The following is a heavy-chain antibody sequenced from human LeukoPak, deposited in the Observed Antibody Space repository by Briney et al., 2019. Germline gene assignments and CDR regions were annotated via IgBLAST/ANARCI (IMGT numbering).Heavy chain of an antibody. D-gene: IGHD3-22*01. CDR3: AREVYDSSGAADY. J-gene: IGHJ4*02. CDR2: INPNSGGT. V-gene: IGHV1-2*02. Sequence: ASVTLSFTSSVYTFTVYYMHWVRPAPGQGLERMGWINPNSGGTNYAQKFQGRVTMTRDTSISTAYMELSRLRSDDTAVYYCAREVYDSSGAADYWGQGTLVTVSS. CDR1: VYTFTVYY.